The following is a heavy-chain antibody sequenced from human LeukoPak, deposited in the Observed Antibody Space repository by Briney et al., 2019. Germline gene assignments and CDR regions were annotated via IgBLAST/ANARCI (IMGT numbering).Heavy chain of an antibody. Sequence: DSVEGRFSISSDNSKNTLYLQMNSLRAEDTAVYYCAKGGYCSSTSCYSDYWGQGTLVTVSS. J-gene: IGHJ4*02. CDR3: AKGGYCSSTSCYSDY. D-gene: IGHD2-2*01. V-gene: IGHV3-23*01.